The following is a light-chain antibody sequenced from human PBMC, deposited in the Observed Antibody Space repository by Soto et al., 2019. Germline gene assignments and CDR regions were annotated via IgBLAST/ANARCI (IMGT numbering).Light chain of an antibody. Sequence: EIVMTQSPATLSVSPGEGATLSCKASQNVYNNLAWYQQRPGQPPSLLIYDASTRATGISARFSRSGYGTEFALTFSSLQAEDFAVYFCQQCRSWPLTFGGGTKVEIK. V-gene: IGKV3-15*01. CDR2: DAS. J-gene: IGKJ4*01. CDR1: QNVYNN. CDR3: QQCRSWPLT.